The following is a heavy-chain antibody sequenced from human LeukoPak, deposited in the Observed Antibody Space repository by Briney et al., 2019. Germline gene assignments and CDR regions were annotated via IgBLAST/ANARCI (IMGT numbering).Heavy chain of an antibody. V-gene: IGHV3-48*04. CDR3: ARDSKPGSYSLFDY. D-gene: IGHD3-10*01. CDR1: GFSFSSYS. J-gene: IGHJ4*02. Sequence: GGSLRLSCAVSGFSFSSYSMNWVRQAPGKGLEWVSYINSGSTTIYYADSVKGRFTISRDNAKNSLYLQMNSLRAEDTAVYYCARDSKPGSYSLFDYWGQGTLVTVSS. CDR2: INSGSTTI.